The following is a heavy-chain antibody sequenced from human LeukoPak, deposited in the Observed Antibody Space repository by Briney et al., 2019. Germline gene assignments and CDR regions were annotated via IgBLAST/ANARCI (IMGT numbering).Heavy chain of an antibody. CDR1: RYTFIGFY. CDR3: VRRHIVTGFDF. D-gene: IGHD2-21*01. J-gene: IGHJ4*02. Sequence: ASVKVSCKTSRYTFIGFYMHWIRQAPGQGLEWMGWLNPDSGVTDYAPKFQGRVSMTRDTSISTGYMELSSLRSDDTAVYYCVRRHIVTGFDFWGQGTRVTVFS. CDR2: LNPDSGVT. V-gene: IGHV1-2*02.